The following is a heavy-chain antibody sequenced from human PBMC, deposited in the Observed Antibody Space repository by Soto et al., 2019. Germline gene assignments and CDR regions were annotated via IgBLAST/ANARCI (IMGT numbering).Heavy chain of an antibody. CDR1: GFTVSSNY. CDR2: IYSGGDT. CDR3: ARGSGYIIDY. Sequence: HPGGSLRLSCAASGFTVSSNYMNWVRQAPGKGLEWVSVIYSGGDTYYADSVKGRFTIFRDNSKNTLYLQLNSLRVEDTAVYYCARGSGYIIDYWGQGTLVTVSS. D-gene: IGHD5-12*01. V-gene: IGHV3-66*01. J-gene: IGHJ4*02.